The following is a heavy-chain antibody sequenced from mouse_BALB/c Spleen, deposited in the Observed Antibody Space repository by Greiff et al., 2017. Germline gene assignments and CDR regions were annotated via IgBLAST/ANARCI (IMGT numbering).Heavy chain of an antibody. Sequence: QVQLQQSGAELVRPGTSVKVSCKASGYAFTNYLIEWVKQRPGQGLEWIGVINPGSGGTNYNEKFKGKATLTADKSSSTAYMQLSSLTSDDSAVYFCARSSPYYYGSSPMDYWGQGTSVTVSS. D-gene: IGHD1-1*01. CDR2: INPGSGGT. CDR1: GYAFTNYL. CDR3: ARSSPYYYGSSPMDY. J-gene: IGHJ4*01. V-gene: IGHV1-54*03.